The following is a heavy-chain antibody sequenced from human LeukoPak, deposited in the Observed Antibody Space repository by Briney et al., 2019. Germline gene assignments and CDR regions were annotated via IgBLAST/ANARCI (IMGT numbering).Heavy chain of an antibody. CDR1: GFTFDDYG. CDR2: INWNGGST. CDR3: ARVGELKYCSGGSCYTPFDY. J-gene: IGHJ4*02. V-gene: IGHV3-20*01. D-gene: IGHD2-15*01. Sequence: GGSLRLSCAASGFTFDDYGMSWVRQAPGKGLEWVSGINWNGGSTGYADSVKGRFTISRDNAKNSLYLQMNSLRAEDTASYHCARVGELKYCSGGSCYTPFDYWGQGTLVTVSS.